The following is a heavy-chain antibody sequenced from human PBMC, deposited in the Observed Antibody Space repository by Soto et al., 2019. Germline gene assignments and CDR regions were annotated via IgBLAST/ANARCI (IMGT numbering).Heavy chain of an antibody. CDR3: AKDENYDSSGYPYYFDY. J-gene: IGHJ4*02. CDR1: GFTFSSYA. Sequence: QTGGSLRLSCAVSGFTFSSYAMSWVRQAPGKGLEWVSAISGSGGSTYYADSVKGRFTISRDNSKNTLYLQMNSLRAEDTAVYYCAKDENYDSSGYPYYFDYWGQGTLVTVSS. D-gene: IGHD3-22*01. V-gene: IGHV3-23*01. CDR2: ISGSGGST.